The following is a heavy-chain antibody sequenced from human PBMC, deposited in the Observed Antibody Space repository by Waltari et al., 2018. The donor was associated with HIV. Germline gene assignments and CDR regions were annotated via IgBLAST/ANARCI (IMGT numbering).Heavy chain of an antibody. J-gene: IGHJ1*01. CDR1: GGSVSSGSYY. D-gene: IGHD3-16*02. V-gene: IGHV4-61*01. Sequence: QVQLQESGPGLVKPSETLSLTCTVSGGSVSSGSYYWSWLRQPPGKGLEWIGYIYYSGSTNYNPSLKSRVTISVDTSKNQFSLKLSSVTAADTAVYYCAGRYSSRLGELSLYEKHWGQGTLVTVSS. CDR2: IYYSGST. CDR3: AGRYSSRLGELSLYEKH.